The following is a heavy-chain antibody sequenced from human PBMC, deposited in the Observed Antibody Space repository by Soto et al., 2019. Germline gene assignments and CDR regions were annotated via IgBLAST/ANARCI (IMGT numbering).Heavy chain of an antibody. CDR1: GGSISSGDYY. V-gene: IGHV4-30-4*01. D-gene: IGHD2-21*02. CDR2: IYYSGST. J-gene: IGHJ4*02. Sequence: SETLSLTCTVSGGSISSGDYYWSWIRQPPGKGLEWIGYIYYSGSTYYNPSLKSRVTISVDTSKNQFSLKLSSVAAADTAVYYCVRIVVVTATRYFDYWGQGTLVTVSS. CDR3: VRIVVVTATRYFDY.